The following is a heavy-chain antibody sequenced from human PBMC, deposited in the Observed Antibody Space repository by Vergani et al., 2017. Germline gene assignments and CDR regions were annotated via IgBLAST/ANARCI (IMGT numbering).Heavy chain of an antibody. D-gene: IGHD6-13*01. Sequence: EVQLVESGGGLVKPGGSLRLSCAASGFTFSNAWMSWVRQAPGKGLEWVGRIKSKPDGGTTDYAAPVKGRFTISRDDSKNTLYLQMNSLKTEDTAVYYCTTRYSSSPWGQGTLVTVSS. CDR1: GFTFSNAW. CDR2: IKSKPDGGTT. CDR3: TTRYSSSP. V-gene: IGHV3-15*01. J-gene: IGHJ5*02.